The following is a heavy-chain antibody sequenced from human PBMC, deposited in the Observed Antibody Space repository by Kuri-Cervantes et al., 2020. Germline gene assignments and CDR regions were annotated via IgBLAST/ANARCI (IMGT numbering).Heavy chain of an antibody. CDR3: TTDGPTWFGELLVDY. CDR2: IRSKAYGGTT. V-gene: IGHV3-49*03. D-gene: IGHD3-10*01. CDR1: GFTFGDYA. J-gene: IGHJ4*02. Sequence: GESLKISCTASGFTFGDYAMSWFRQAPGKGLEWVGFIRSKAYGGTTEYAASVKGRFTISRDDSKSIAYLQMNSLKTEDTAVYYCTTDGPTWFGELLVDYWGQGTLVTVSS.